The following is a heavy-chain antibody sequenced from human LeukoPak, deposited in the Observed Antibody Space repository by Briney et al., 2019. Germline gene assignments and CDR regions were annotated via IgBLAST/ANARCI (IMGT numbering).Heavy chain of an antibody. D-gene: IGHD3-22*01. V-gene: IGHV3-21*01. CDR3: ARGGKITMIPRPRAFDI. J-gene: IGHJ3*02. Sequence: GGSLRLSCAASGFTFSSYSTNWVRQAPGKGLEWVSSISSSSSYIYYADSVKGRFTISRDNAKNSLYLQMNSLRAEDTAVYYCARGGKITMIPRPRAFDIWGQGTMVTVSS. CDR1: GFTFSSYS. CDR2: ISSSSSYI.